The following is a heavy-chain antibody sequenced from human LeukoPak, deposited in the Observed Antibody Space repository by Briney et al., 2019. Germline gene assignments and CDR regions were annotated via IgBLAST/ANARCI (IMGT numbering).Heavy chain of an antibody. CDR1: VYTFTDYY. J-gene: IGHJ4*02. D-gene: IGHD4-11*01. Sequence: GASVTDSFMSSVYTFTDYYMHWVRQAPGQGREGMGWIKPKRGGTNYAQKFRGRVTMTRDTSISTAYMELSRLRSDDTAVYYCASLGDYRPPDNYWGQGTLVTVSS. V-gene: IGHV1-2*02. CDR3: ASLGDYRPPDNY. CDR2: IKPKRGGT.